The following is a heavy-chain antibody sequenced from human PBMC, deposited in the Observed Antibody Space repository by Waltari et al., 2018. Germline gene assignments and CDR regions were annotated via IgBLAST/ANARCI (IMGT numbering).Heavy chain of an antibody. Sequence: QVQLVQSGAEVKKPGASVKVSCKASGYTFTSYDINWVRQATGQGLEWMGWMNPNSGNTGYAQKFQGKVTLTRNTAISTAYMELGSLRFEDTAVYYCARAGDITMVRGALRHYYYYYGMDVWGQGTTVTVSS. J-gene: IGHJ6*02. D-gene: IGHD3-10*01. CDR2: MNPNSGNT. CDR1: GYTFTSYD. V-gene: IGHV1-8*03. CDR3: ARAGDITMVRGALRHYYYYYGMDV.